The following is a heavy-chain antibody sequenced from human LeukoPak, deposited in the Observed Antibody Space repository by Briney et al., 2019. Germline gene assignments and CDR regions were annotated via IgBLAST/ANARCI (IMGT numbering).Heavy chain of an antibody. CDR2: IYTSGST. Sequence: SETLSLTCTVSGGSISSYYWSWIRQPPGQGLEWIGYIYTSGSTNYNPSLKSRVTISVDTSKNQFSLKLSSVTAADTAVYYCARRKAESGYFDYWGQGTLVTVSS. J-gene: IGHJ4*02. CDR1: GGSISSYY. V-gene: IGHV4-4*09. CDR3: ARRKAESGYFDY. D-gene: IGHD1-14*01.